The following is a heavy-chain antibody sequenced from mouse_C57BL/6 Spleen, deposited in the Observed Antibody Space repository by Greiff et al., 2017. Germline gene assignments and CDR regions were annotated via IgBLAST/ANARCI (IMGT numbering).Heavy chain of an antibody. D-gene: IGHD1-1*01. CDR1: GSTFTEST. J-gene: IGHJ4*01. CDR2: FYPGSGSI. CDR3: ASHGEAYDYGSSYALDY. Sequence: QVQLQQSGADLVKPGASVKLSCKASGSTFTESTIHWVRQRPGQGLEWIGWFYPGSGSIKYNEKFKEKATVTAEKSSYKVYMELNRLTSRASAVYFCASHGEAYDYGSSYALDYWGPGTSVTVSS. V-gene: IGHV1-62-2*01.